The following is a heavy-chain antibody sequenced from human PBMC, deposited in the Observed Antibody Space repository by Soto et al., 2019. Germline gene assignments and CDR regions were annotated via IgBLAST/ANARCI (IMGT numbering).Heavy chain of an antibody. CDR2: ISSSSSYI. J-gene: IGHJ4*02. CDR1: GFTFSSYS. V-gene: IGHV3-21*01. D-gene: IGHD6-6*01. Sequence: VGSLRLSCAASGFTFSSYSMNWVRQAPGKGLEWVSSISSSSSYIYYADSVKGRFTISRDNAKNSLYLQMNSLRAEDTAVYYCSSSPPAWYFDYWGQGTLVTVSS. CDR3: SSSPPAWYFDY.